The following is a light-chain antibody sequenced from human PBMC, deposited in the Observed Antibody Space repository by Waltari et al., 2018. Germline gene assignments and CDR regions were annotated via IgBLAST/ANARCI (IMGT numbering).Light chain of an antibody. J-gene: IGLJ1*01. Sequence: QSALTQPASVSGSPGQSITISCTGTSSDVGAFNHGSWYQPHPGKAPNLLILHVPDRPAGVSVRVSGSKPGNTDSLTISGLQAEDEADYYCFSYTRSNTLVFGTGTRVTV. CDR3: FSYTRSNTLV. CDR2: HVP. V-gene: IGLV2-14*01. CDR1: SSDVGAFNH.